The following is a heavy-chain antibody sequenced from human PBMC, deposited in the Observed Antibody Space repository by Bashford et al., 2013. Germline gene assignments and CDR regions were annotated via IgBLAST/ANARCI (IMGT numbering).Heavy chain of an antibody. J-gene: IGHJ3*02. V-gene: IGHV3-30*18. CDR1: GFIFSDYG. D-gene: IGHD3-3*01. CDR2: TSWDGNTK. CDR3: AKDQDRDHDFWNGRGGACDI. Sequence: RLSCAASGFIFSDYGRHWVRQAPGKGLEWVAVTSWDGNTKYYAESVKGRFTISRDDSTNTVYLQMNNLRVEDTAMYYCAKDQDRDHDFWNGRGGACDIWGQGTMVTVSS.